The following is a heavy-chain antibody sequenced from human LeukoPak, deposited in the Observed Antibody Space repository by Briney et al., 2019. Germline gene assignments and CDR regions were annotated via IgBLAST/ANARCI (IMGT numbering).Heavy chain of an antibody. CDR2: IWYDGSNK. D-gene: IGHD6-13*01. CDR3: ARDQRESSSWYVVMGY. J-gene: IGHJ4*02. CDR1: GLTFSSYG. V-gene: IGHV3-33*01. Sequence: GGSLRLSCAASGLTFSSYGMHWVRQAPGKGLEWVAVIWYDGSNKYYADSVKGRFTISRDNSKNTLYLQMNSLRAEDTAVYYCARDQRESSSWYVVMGYWGQGTLVTVSS.